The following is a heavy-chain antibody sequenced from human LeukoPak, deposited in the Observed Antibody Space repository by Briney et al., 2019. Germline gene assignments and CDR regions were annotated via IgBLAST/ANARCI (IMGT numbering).Heavy chain of an antibody. CDR3: ARVIVTIFGVVIYFDY. Sequence: SETLSLTCAVYGGSFSGYYWSWIRQPPGEGLEWIGEINHSGSTNYNPSLKSRVTISVDTSKNQFSLKLSSVTAADTAVYYCARVIVTIFGVVIYFDYWGQGTLVTVSS. CDR2: INHSGST. D-gene: IGHD3-3*01. V-gene: IGHV4-34*01. J-gene: IGHJ4*02. CDR1: GGSFSGYY.